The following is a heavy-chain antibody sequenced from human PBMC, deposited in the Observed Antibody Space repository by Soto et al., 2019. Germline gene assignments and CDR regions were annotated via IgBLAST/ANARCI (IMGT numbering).Heavy chain of an antibody. CDR3: ARDYQWSGMATIGSSYYGMDV. CDR1: GGTFSSYA. J-gene: IGHJ6*02. V-gene: IGHV1-69*12. CDR2: IIPIFGTA. Sequence: QVQLVQSGAEVKKPGSSVKVSCKASGGTFSSYAISWVRQAPGQGLEWMGGIIPIFGTANYAQKFQGRVTITADESRSTAYMGLSSLRSEDTAVYYCARDYQWSGMATIGSSYYGMDVWGQGTTVTVSS. D-gene: IGHD3-10*02.